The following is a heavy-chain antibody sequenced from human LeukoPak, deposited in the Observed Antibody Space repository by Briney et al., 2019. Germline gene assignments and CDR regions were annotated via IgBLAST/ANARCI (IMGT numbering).Heavy chain of an antibody. CDR1: GYTFTSYA. CDR3: ARVSSGIATSGDYYYYYMDV. Sequence: ASVKVSCKASGYTFTSYAMIWVRQAPGQGLEWMGRINTNTGNPTYAQGFTGRFVISLDTSVSTAYLQISSLKAEDTAVYYCARVSSGIATSGDYYYYYMDVWGKGTTVTVSS. V-gene: IGHV7-4-1*02. CDR2: INTNTGNP. D-gene: IGHD6-13*01. J-gene: IGHJ6*03.